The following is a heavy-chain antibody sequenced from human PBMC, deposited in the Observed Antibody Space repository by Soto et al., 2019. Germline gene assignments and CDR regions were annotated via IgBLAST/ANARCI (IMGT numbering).Heavy chain of an antibody. V-gene: IGHV3-7*01. J-gene: IGHJ4*02. CDR1: GFTFSNYW. CDR3: ARLPRTIARDVH. Sequence: EVHLVESGGGFVQPGGSLRLSCVASGFTFSNYWMHWVRQAPGKGLEWVANIKQDATETSYADSVKGRFSISRDNAKNSLYLQMESLRVDDTAVYYCARLPRTIARDVHWGQGALVTVSS. D-gene: IGHD2-2*01. CDR2: IKQDATET.